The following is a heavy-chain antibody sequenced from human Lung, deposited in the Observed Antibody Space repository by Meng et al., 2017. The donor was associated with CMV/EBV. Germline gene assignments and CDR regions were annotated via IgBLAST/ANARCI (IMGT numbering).Heavy chain of an antibody. Sequence: ESXKISCAASGFTFSSYAMSWVRQAPGKGLEWVSFIYSGDSSTSYADSVKGRFTISRDNSKNRLYLQMNSLRAEDTAVYYCAKVRSGWYYEDWGQGNLVNGYS. CDR3: AKVRSGWYYED. CDR2: IYSGDSST. CDR1: GFTFSSYA. V-gene: IGHV3-23*03. J-gene: IGHJ4*02. D-gene: IGHD6-19*01.